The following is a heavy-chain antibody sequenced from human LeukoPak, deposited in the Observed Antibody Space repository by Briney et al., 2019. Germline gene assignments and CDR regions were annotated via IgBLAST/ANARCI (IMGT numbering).Heavy chain of an antibody. CDR1: GFTFSDYY. V-gene: IGHV3-23*01. D-gene: IGHD7-27*01. Sequence: GGSLRLSCAASGFTFSDYYMSWIRQAPGKGLEWVSVITGSGDSTFSADSVKGRFTISRDSSKNTLSLQMNSLRDEETAVYYCAKVHNWGSEYYFDYWGQGTLVTVSS. J-gene: IGHJ4*02. CDR3: AKVHNWGSEYYFDY. CDR2: ITGSGDST.